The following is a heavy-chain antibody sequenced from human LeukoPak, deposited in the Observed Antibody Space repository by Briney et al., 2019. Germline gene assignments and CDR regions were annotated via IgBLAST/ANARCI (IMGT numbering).Heavy chain of an antibody. CDR1: GFTFSGSA. CDR3: TRQLRTFPFGELLSDYYYGMDV. D-gene: IGHD3-10*01. CDR2: IRSKANSYAT. V-gene: IGHV3-73*01. J-gene: IGHJ6*02. Sequence: PGGSLKLSCAASGFTFSGSAMHWVRQASGKGLEWVGRIRSKANSYATAYAASVKGRFTISRDDSKNTAYLQMNSLKTEDTAVYYCTRQLRTFPFGELLSDYYYGMDVWGQGTTVTVSS.